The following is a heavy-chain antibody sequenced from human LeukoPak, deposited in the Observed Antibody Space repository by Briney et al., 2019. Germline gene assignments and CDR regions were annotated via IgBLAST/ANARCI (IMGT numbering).Heavy chain of an antibody. Sequence: PSETLSLTCTVSDASISSYYWSWIRQPPGKGLEWIGYTYYSGGTNYNPSLESRVIISVDMSKNQFSLKLTSVTAADTARYYCASQSYGSSVAYWGQGTLVTVSS. D-gene: IGHD6-13*01. J-gene: IGHJ4*02. CDR3: ASQSYGSSVAY. CDR1: DASISSYY. V-gene: IGHV4-59*01. CDR2: TYYSGGT.